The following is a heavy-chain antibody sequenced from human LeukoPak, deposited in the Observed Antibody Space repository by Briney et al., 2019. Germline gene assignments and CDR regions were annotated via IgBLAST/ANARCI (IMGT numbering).Heavy chain of an antibody. Sequence: GGSPRLSCAAAGFTFSSYAMSWVRQAPGKGLDWVSAISGSGGRTYYADPVKGRFTISRDNAKNPLYLQMNSLRAEDTSVYYGAKGRRRGSITIFGVVLDYWGQGTLVTVSS. CDR1: GFTFSSYA. CDR3: AKGRRRGSITIFGVVLDY. CDR2: ISGSGGRT. J-gene: IGHJ4*02. D-gene: IGHD3-3*01. V-gene: IGHV3-23*01.